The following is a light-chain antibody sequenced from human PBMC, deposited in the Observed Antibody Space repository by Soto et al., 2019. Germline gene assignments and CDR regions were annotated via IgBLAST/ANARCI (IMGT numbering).Light chain of an antibody. CDR3: CSFAHRSTLV. CDR2: ESS. J-gene: IGLJ3*02. CDR1: SGDLGTYNL. V-gene: IGLV2-23*01. Sequence: QSALTQPASVSGSPGQSITISCTGTSGDLGTYNLVSWYQQHPGKVPQLMIYESSKRPSGVSNRFSGSRSGNTASLTISGLQVENEADYYCCSFAHRSTLVFGGGTKPTVL.